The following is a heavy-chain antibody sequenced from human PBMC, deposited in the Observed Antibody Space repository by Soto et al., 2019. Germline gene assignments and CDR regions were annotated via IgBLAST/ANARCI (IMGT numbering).Heavy chain of an antibody. J-gene: IGHJ4*02. V-gene: IGHV1-46*01. CDR3: ARDRSGYSGYDRALDY. D-gene: IGHD5-12*01. CDR2: INPSGGYT. CDR1: GYTFTSYA. Sequence: ASVKVSCKASGYTFTSYAMHWVRQAPGQGLEWLGRINPSGGYTTYAQRFLGRVTMTTDTSTSTAYMEVSSLRSEDTAVYYCARDRSGYSGYDRALDYWGQGTLVTGSS.